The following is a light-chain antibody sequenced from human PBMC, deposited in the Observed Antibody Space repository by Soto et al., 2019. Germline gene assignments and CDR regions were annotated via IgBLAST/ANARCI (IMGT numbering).Light chain of an antibody. CDR2: TNT. CDR3: AAWDDSLNSVI. V-gene: IGLV1-44*01. CDR1: RSNIGTNP. J-gene: IGLJ2*01. Sequence: QSALTQPPSASGTPGQSVSISCSGSRSNIGTNPVNWYQQLPGTAPKLLFYTNTQRPSGVPDRFSASKPGTSASLAISGLQSEDEADYYCAAWDDSLNSVIFGGGTKVTVL.